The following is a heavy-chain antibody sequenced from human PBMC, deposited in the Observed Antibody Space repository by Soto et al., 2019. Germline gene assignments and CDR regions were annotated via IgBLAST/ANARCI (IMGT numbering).Heavy chain of an antibody. CDR3: ARPMGYSGYGPFDY. Sequence: GGSLRLSCAASGFTFSSYGMHLVRQAPGKGLEWVAVIWYDGSNKYYADSVKGRFTISRDNSKNTLYLQMNSLRAEDTAVYYCARPMGYSGYGPFDYWGQGTLVTVSS. CDR1: GFTFSSYG. CDR2: IWYDGSNK. V-gene: IGHV3-33*01. D-gene: IGHD5-12*01. J-gene: IGHJ4*02.